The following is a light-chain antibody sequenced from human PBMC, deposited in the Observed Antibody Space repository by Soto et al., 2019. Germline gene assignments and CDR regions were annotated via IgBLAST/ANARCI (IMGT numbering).Light chain of an antibody. J-gene: IGLJ1*01. Sequence: QSALTQPPSASGSPGQSVTISCTGTSSDVGGYNYVSWYQQHPGKAPKLMIYEVSKMPSGVPARFSGSKSGNTASLTVSGPQAEDEADYYCSSYAGSNNFVFGTGTKLTVL. V-gene: IGLV2-8*01. CDR3: SSYAGSNNFV. CDR1: SSDVGGYNY. CDR2: EVS.